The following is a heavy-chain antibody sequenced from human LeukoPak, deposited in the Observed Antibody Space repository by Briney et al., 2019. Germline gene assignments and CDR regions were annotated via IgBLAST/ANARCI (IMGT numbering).Heavy chain of an antibody. CDR1: GGSISSSSYY. V-gene: IGHV4-39*01. CDR3: ARQGGRGSYYFDY. J-gene: IGHJ4*02. Sequence: SETLSLTCTVSGGSISSSSYYWGWIRQPPGKGLEWIGSIYYSGSTYYNPSLKSRVTISVDASKNQFSLKLSSVTAADTAVYYCARQGGRGSYYFDYWGQGTLVTVSS. CDR2: IYYSGST. D-gene: IGHD1-26*01.